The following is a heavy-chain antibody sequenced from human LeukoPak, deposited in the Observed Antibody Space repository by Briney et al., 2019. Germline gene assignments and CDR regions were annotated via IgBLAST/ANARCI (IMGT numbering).Heavy chain of an antibody. V-gene: IGHV3-53*01. J-gene: IGHJ4*02. CDR1: GFTFSSNY. CDR2: IYSGGST. CDR3: AREGRSFWYFLY. Sequence: GGSLRLSCAASGFTFSSNYMSWVRQAPGKGLEWVSVIYSGGSTYYADSVKGRFTISRDNSENTLYLQMNSLRAEDTAVYYCAREGRSFWYFLYWGQGTLVTVSS.